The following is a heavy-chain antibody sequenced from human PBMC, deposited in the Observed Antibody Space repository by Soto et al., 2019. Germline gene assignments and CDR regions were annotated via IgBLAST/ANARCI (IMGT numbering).Heavy chain of an antibody. CDR1: GYTFTAYY. Sequence: QVQLVQSGAEVKKPGASVKVSCKASGYTFTAYYLHWVRQAPGQGLEWTGWINPNSGATNYAQKFQGRVTVTRDTSINTVYMEMSRLRSDDTAIYYCARDRGVVTADIWGQGTMVTVSS. D-gene: IGHD2-21*02. CDR2: INPNSGAT. J-gene: IGHJ3*02. CDR3: ARDRGVVTADI. V-gene: IGHV1-2*02.